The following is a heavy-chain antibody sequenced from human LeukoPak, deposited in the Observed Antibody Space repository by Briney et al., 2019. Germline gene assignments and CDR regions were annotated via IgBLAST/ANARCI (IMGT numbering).Heavy chain of an antibody. Sequence: GASVKVSCKASGYTFTSYGISWMRQAPGQGLEWMGWISAYNGNTNYAQKLQGRVTMTTDTSTSTAYMELRSLRSDDTAVYYCARDLDLDATGVFDYWGQGTLVTVSS. CDR1: GYTFTSYG. V-gene: IGHV1-18*04. CDR2: ISAYNGNT. CDR3: ARDLDLDATGVFDY. J-gene: IGHJ4*02. D-gene: IGHD1-14*01.